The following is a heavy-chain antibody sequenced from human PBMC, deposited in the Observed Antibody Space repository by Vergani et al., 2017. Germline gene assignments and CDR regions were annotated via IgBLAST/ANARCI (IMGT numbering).Heavy chain of an antibody. CDR1: GGSISSYY. D-gene: IGHD6-6*01. CDR3: AREPYSSSENAFDI. J-gene: IGHJ3*02. CDR2: IYYSGST. Sequence: QVQLQESGPGLVKPSETLSLTCTVSGGSISSYYWSWIRPPPGKGLEWIGYIYYSGSTNYNPSLKSRVTISLDTSKNQFSLKLSSVTAADTAVYYCAREPYSSSENAFDIWGQGTMVTVSS. V-gene: IGHV4-59*01.